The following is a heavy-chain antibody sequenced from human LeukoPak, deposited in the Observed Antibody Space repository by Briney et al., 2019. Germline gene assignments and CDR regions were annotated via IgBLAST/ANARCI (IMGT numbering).Heavy chain of an antibody. V-gene: IGHV3-23*01. CDR2: ISADGPT. CDR1: GFTFSSSP. D-gene: IGHD3-22*01. Sequence: GGSLRLSCAASGFTFSSSPMSWVRQAPGKGLDWVSSISADGPTYYADSVKGRFTISRDNSKNTLYLQMNSLRAEDTAVYHCARGIYYDSSGYYSRGMDVWGQGTTVTVSS. J-gene: IGHJ6*02. CDR3: ARGIYYDSSGYYSRGMDV.